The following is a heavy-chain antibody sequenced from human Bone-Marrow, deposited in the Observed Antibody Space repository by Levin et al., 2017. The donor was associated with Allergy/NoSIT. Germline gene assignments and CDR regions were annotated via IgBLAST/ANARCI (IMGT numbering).Heavy chain of an antibody. D-gene: IGHD2-2*01. CDR3: ARVPGAMLGPTSWFEP. CDR2: IYHNGSS. CDR1: GASISSNNW. Sequence: ASETLSLTCAVSGASISSNNWWSWVRQPPGKGLECIGEIYHNGSSSYNPSLKSRVTMSVDKSNNQFSLKLTSVTAADTAVYYCARVPGAMLGPTSWFEPWGQGTLVTVSS. J-gene: IGHJ5*02. V-gene: IGHV4/OR15-8*01.